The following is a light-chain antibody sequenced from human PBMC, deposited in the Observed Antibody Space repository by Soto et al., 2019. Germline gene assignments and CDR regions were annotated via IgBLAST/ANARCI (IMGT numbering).Light chain of an antibody. Sequence: DIVMTQSPDSLAVSLGERATINCKSSQSVLYSSNNKNYLAWYQQKPGQPPKLLIYWASTRESGVPDRFSGSGSGTEFTLTISSLQAEDLAVYYCQQYYSTPPTFGGGTKVEIK. V-gene: IGKV4-1*01. CDR1: QSVLYSSNNKNY. CDR2: WAS. CDR3: QQYYSTPPT. J-gene: IGKJ4*01.